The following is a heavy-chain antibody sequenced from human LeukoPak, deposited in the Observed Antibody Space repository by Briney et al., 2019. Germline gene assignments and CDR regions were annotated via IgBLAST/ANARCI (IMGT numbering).Heavy chain of an antibody. CDR2: ISSGGGSI. J-gene: IGHJ4*02. V-gene: IGHV3-48*02. Sequence: PGGSLRLSCAASGFTFSSYTMNWVRQAPGQGLEWVSYISSGGGSIFYADSVKGRFSISRDNAKNSLYLQMNSLRDDDTAVYFCAREVRGTYLDYRGQGTLVTVSS. CDR3: AREVRGTYLDY. D-gene: IGHD4/OR15-4a*01. CDR1: GFTFSSYT.